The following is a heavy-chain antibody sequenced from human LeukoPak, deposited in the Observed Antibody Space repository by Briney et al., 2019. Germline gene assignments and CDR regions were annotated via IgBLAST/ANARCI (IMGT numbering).Heavy chain of an antibody. CDR3: AREYSSSSTPLS. CDR2: ISYSGST. CDR1: GGSISSYY. J-gene: IGHJ4*02. D-gene: IGHD6-13*01. Sequence: PSETLSLTCTVSGGSISSYYWSWIRQPPGKGLEWIGYISYSGSTNYNPSLKSRVTISIDTSKNQFSLKLSSVTAADTAVYFCAREYSSSSTPLSRGQGTLVTVSS. V-gene: IGHV4-59*01.